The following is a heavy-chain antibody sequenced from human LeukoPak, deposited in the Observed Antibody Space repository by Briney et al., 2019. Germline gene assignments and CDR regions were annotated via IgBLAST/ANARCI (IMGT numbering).Heavy chain of an antibody. CDR2: IYYGGST. D-gene: IGHD3-10*01. V-gene: IGHV4-31*03. CDR1: GGSISSGGYY. CDR3: ARAYYYGSGSYNWKRVPNWFDP. Sequence: PSETLSLTCTVSGGSISSGGYYWSWIRQYPGKGLEWIGYIYYGGSTYFNPSLKSRVIISVDTSKNQFSLKLSSVTAADTAMYYCARAYYYGSGSYNWKRVPNWFDPWGQGTLVTVSS. J-gene: IGHJ5*02.